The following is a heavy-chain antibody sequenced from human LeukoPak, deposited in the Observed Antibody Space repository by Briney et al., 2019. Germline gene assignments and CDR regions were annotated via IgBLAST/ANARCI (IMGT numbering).Heavy chain of an antibody. CDR1: GFTFSSYG. D-gene: IGHD5-18*01. Sequence: PGGSLRLSCAASGFTFSSYGMHWVRQAPGKGLEWVAFIRYDGSNKYYADSVKGRFTISRDNSKNTLYLQMNSLRAEDTAVYYCAKPYTAMANFDYWGQGTLVTVSS. J-gene: IGHJ4*02. CDR3: AKPYTAMANFDY. V-gene: IGHV3-30*02. CDR2: IRYDGSNK.